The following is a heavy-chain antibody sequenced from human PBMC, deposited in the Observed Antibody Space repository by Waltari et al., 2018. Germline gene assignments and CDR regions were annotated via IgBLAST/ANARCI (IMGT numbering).Heavy chain of an antibody. CDR2: ISGSGGST. D-gene: IGHD1-26*01. Sequence: EVQLLESGGGLVQPGGSLRLSCAASGFPFSSYAMSRVRQAPGKELEWVSAISGSGGSTYYADSVKGRFTISRDNSKNTLYLQMNSLRAEDTAVYYCAKVSLNSGSYYFDYWGQGTLVTVSS. V-gene: IGHV3-23*01. CDR3: AKVSLNSGSYYFDY. J-gene: IGHJ4*02. CDR1: GFPFSSYA.